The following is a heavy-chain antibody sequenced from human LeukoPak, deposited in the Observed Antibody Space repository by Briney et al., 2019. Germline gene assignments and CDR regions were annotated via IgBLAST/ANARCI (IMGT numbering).Heavy chain of an antibody. CDR3: ARGGYGDPPPLYYYYYYYMDV. CDR1: GGSISSGSYY. J-gene: IGHJ6*03. CDR2: IYISGST. D-gene: IGHD4-17*01. Sequence: SETLSLTCTVSGGSISSGSYYWSWIRQPAGKGLEWIGRIYISGSTNYNPSLKSRVTMSIDTSKNQFSLKLSSVTAADTAVYYCARGGYGDPPPLYYYYYYYMDVWGKGTTVTVSS. V-gene: IGHV4-61*02.